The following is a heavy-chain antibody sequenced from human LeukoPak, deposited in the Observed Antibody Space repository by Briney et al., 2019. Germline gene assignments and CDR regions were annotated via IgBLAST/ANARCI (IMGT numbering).Heavy chain of an antibody. Sequence: ASVKVSCKASGYTFTGYYMHWVRQAPGQGLEWMGRINPNSGGTNYAQKFQGRVTMTRDTSISTAYMELSRLRSDDTAVYYCARVKGYSSSWAFRYWGQGTLVTDSS. CDR1: GYTFTGYY. D-gene: IGHD6-13*01. CDR3: ARVKGYSSSWAFRY. CDR2: INPNSGGT. V-gene: IGHV1-2*06. J-gene: IGHJ4*02.